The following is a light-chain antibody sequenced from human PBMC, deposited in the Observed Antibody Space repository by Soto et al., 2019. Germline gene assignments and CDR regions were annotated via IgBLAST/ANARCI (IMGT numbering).Light chain of an antibody. J-gene: IGLJ1*01. CDR3: SSYTSSSTLDV. CDR2: DVS. V-gene: IGLV2-14*01. CDR1: SSDFGGYNY. Sequence: QSVLTQHASVSGSPGQSITISCTGTSSDFGGYNYVSWYQQHPGKATKLMIYDVSNRPSGVSKRFSGSKSGNTASLTISGFQAEDEADYYCSSYTSSSTLDVFGTGTKVTVL.